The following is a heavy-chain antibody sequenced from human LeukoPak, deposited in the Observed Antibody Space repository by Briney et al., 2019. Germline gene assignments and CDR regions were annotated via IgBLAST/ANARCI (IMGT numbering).Heavy chain of an antibody. CDR3: ARDYGEYYYYYMDV. J-gene: IGHJ6*03. Sequence: ASVKVSCKASGYTFTSYGISWVRQAPGQGLEWMGWISAYNGNTNYAQKLQGRVTMTTDTSTSTAYMELRSLRSDDTAAYYCARDYGEYYYYYMDVWGKGTTVTVSS. D-gene: IGHD3-10*01. CDR1: GYTFTSYG. V-gene: IGHV1-18*01. CDR2: ISAYNGNT.